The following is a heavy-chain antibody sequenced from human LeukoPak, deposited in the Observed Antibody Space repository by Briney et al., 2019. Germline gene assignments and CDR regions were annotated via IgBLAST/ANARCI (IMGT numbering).Heavy chain of an antibody. Sequence: ASVKDSCKASGYTFTGYYMHWVRQAPGQGLEWMGRINPNSGGTNYAQKFQGRVTMTRDTSISTAYMELSRLRSDDTAVYYCARDSTYYYGSSGDDAFDIWGQGTMVTVSS. CDR1: GYTFTGYY. CDR2: INPNSGGT. V-gene: IGHV1-2*06. D-gene: IGHD3-22*01. J-gene: IGHJ3*02. CDR3: ARDSTYYYGSSGDDAFDI.